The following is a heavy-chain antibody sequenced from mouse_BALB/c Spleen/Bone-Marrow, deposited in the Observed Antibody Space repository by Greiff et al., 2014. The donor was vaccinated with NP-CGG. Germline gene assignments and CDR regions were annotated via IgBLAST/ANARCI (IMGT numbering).Heavy chain of an antibody. J-gene: IGHJ4*01. V-gene: IGHV1-67*01. CDR1: GYTFTDYS. CDR3: ARRGSMHY. Sequence: QVQLKESGAELVRPGVSVKISCKGSGYTFTDYSIHWVRQSHAKSLEWIGVISTYYGDANYNQKFKGKATMTVDKSSSTAYMELARLTSEDSAIYYCARRGSMHYWGQGTSVTVSS. CDR2: ISTYYGDA.